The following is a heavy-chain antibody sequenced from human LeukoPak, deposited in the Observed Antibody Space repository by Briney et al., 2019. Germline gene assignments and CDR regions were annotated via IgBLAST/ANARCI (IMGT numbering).Heavy chain of an antibody. J-gene: IGHJ3*02. CDR1: GGTFSSYA. CDR3: ARGSLTPLQSYDAFDI. V-gene: IGHV1-69*13. CDR2: IIPIFGTA. Sequence: SVKVSCKASGGTFSSYAISWVRQAPGQGLEWMGGIIPIFGTANYAQKFQGRVTITADESTSTAYMELSSLRSEDTAVYYCARGSLTPLQSYDAFDIWGQGTMVTVSS.